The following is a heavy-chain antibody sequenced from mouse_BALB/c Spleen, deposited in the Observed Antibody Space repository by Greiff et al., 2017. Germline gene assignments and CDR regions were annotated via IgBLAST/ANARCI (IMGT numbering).Heavy chain of an antibody. V-gene: IGHV1-87*01. D-gene: IGHD3-3*01. CDR3: ARLEGWDCFAY. CDR2: IYPGDGDT. J-gene: IGHJ3*01. Sequence: VQLQQSGAELARPGASVKLSCKASGYTFTSYWMQWVKQRPGQGLEWIGAIYPGDGDTRYTQKFKGKATLTADKSSSTAYMQLSSLASEDSAVYYCARLEGWDCFAYWGQGTLVTVSA. CDR1: GYTFTSYW.